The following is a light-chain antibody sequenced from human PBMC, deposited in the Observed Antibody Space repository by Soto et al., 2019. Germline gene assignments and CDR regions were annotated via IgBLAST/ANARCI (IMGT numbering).Light chain of an antibody. Sequence: QSVLTQPPSVSGAPGQRVTISCTGSSSNIGAGYDVHWYQQLPGTAPKLLIYGNSNRPSGVPDRFSGSKSGTSASLAITGLQAEDEADDYCQSYDSSLSGRGIFCGGTELTVL. CDR2: GNS. J-gene: IGLJ2*01. V-gene: IGLV1-40*01. CDR3: QSYDSSLSGRGI. CDR1: SSNIGAGYD.